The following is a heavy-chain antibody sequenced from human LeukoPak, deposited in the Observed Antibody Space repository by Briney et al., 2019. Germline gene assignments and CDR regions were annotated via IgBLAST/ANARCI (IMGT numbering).Heavy chain of an antibody. J-gene: IGHJ6*02. CDR2: INHSGST. V-gene: IGHV4-34*01. CDR3: ARGPYYYYGMDV. Sequence: PSETLSLTCAVYGGSFSGYYWSWIRQPPEKGLEWIGEINHSGSTNYNPSLKSRVTISVDTSKNQFSLKLSSVTAADTAVYYCARGPYYYYGMDVWGQGTTVTVSS. CDR1: GGSFSGYY.